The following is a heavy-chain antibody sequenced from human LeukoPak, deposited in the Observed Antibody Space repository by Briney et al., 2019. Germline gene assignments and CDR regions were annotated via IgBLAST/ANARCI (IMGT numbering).Heavy chain of an antibody. V-gene: IGHV3-21*01. CDR2: IDLNGNHI. Sequence: GGSLRLSCVGSGFPISSYSMNWVRQAPGKGLEWVSSIDLNGNHINYADSVKDRFTISRDNAKNSLFLQMDSLRVEDTAVYYCARDRGLGLPNWFTSWGQGTLVTVSS. J-gene: IGHJ5*01. CDR1: GFPISSYS. D-gene: IGHD2-15*01. CDR3: ARDRGLGLPNWFTS.